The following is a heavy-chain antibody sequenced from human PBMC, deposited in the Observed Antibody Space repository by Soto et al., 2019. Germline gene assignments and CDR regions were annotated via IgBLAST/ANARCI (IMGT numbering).Heavy chain of an antibody. CDR1: GYTFTSYA. Sequence: ASVKVSCKASGYTFTSYAMHWVRQAPGQRLEWMGWINAGNGNTKYSQKFKGRVTITRDTSASTAYMELSSLRSEDTAVYYCARDKGRAARPIFDYWGQGTLVTVSS. CDR3: ARDKGRAARPIFDY. J-gene: IGHJ4*02. CDR2: INAGNGNT. V-gene: IGHV1-3*01. D-gene: IGHD6-6*01.